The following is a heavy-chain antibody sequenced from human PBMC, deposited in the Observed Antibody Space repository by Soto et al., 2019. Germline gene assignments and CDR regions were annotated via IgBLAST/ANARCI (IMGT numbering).Heavy chain of an antibody. CDR1: GGSLSGYY. V-gene: IGHV4-34*01. Sequence: SETLSLTCAVYGGSLSGYYWSWIRQPPGKGLEWIGEINHSGSTNYNPSLKSRVTISVDTSKNQFSLKLSSVTAADTAVYVCGGAVSKRFEFWAQGTMVTVS. D-gene: IGHD4-4*01. J-gene: IGHJ3*01. CDR2: INHSGST. CDR3: GGAVSKRFEF.